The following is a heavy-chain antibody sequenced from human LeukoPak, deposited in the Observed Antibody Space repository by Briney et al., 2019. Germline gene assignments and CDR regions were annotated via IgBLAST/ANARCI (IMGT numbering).Heavy chain of an antibody. J-gene: IGHJ4*02. Sequence: GGSLRLSCAASGFTFSIYSMSWVRQAPGKGMELDSKISGNGANTYYADSVKGRFTISRDNSKNTMYLQMNSLRAEDTAVYYCATVTGWYPLDYWGQGNLVTVSS. CDR3: ATVTGWYPLDY. CDR2: ISGNGANT. D-gene: IGHD6-19*01. V-gene: IGHV3-23*01. CDR1: GFTFSIYS.